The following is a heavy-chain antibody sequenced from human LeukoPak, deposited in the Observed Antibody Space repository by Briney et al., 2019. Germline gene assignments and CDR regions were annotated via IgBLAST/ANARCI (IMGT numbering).Heavy chain of an antibody. CDR3: ARDLIHYDSSGYSATGGY. J-gene: IGHJ4*02. V-gene: IGHV3-7*01. CDR2: IKQDGSEK. Sequence: GGSLRLSCAASGFTFSSYWMSWVRQAPGKGLEWVANIKQDGSEKYYVDSVKGRFTISRDNAKNSLYLQMNSLRAEDTAVYYCARDLIHYDSSGYSATGGYWGQGTLVTVSS. D-gene: IGHD3-22*01. CDR1: GFTFSSYW.